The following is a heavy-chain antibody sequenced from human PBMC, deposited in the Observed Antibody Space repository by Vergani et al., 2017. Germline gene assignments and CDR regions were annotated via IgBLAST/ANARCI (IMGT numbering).Heavy chain of an antibody. J-gene: IGHJ3*02. CDR3: ARDHNWNDVDAFDI. Sequence: EVQLVESGGGLVQPGGSLRLSCAASGFTVSSNYMSWVRQAPGKGLEWVSVISGGGGGTYYADSVKGRFTISRDNAKNSLYLQMNSLRAEDTAVYYCARDHNWNDVDAFDIWGQGTMVTVSS. CDR2: ISGGGGGT. CDR1: GFTVSSNY. D-gene: IGHD1-1*01. V-gene: IGHV3-66*01.